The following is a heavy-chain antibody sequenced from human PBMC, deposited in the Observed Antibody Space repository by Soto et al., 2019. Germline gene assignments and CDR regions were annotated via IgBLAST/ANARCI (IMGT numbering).Heavy chain of an antibody. CDR3: ARVASTMIVPDY. CDR2: ISAYNGNT. V-gene: IGHV1-18*01. CDR1: GYTFTSYG. D-gene: IGHD3-22*01. J-gene: IGHJ4*02. Sequence: AAVKVSCKASGYTFTSYGISWVRQAPGQGLEWMGWISAYNGNTNYAQKIQGRVTMTTDTSTSTAYMKLRSLRSDDTAVYYCARVASTMIVPDYWGQGTLVTVSS.